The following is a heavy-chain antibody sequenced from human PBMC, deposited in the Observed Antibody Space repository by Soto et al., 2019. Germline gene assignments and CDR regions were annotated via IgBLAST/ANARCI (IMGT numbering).Heavy chain of an antibody. CDR3: AREPSYNYYYYGMDV. V-gene: IGHV3-48*03. CDR1: GLTFSSYE. J-gene: IGHJ6*02. Sequence: GGSLRFSCAACGLTFSSYEMNWVRQATGKGLEWVSYISSSGSTIYYADSVKGRFTISRDNAKNSLYLQMNSLRAEDTAVYYCAREPSYNYYYYGMDVWGQGTTVTVSS. CDR2: ISSSGSTI.